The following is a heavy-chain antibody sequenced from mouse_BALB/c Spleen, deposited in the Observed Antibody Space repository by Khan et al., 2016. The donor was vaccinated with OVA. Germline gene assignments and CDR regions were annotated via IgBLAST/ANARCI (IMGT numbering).Heavy chain of an antibody. V-gene: IGHV2-6-1*01. CDR2: IWSDGST. D-gene: IGHD2-10*01. CDR3: ARQPYYHYNVMDY. CDR1: GFSLTNYG. J-gene: IGHJ4*01. Sequence: VKLEESGPGLVAPSQSLSITCTISGFSLTNYGIHWVRQPPGKGLEWLVVIWSDGSTTYNSALKSRLIISKDNSKRQVFLKMNSLQTDDTAMYYCARQPYYHYNVMDYWGQGTSVTVSS.